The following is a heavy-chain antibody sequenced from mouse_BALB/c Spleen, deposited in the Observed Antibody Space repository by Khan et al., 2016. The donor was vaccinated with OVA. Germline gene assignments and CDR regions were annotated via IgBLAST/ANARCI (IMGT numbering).Heavy chain of an antibody. J-gene: IGHJ3*01. D-gene: IGHD2-1*01. V-gene: IGHV5-9-3*01. Sequence: EVELVESGGGLVKPGGSLKLSCAASGFTFSTYAMSWVRQTPEKRLEWVATISSDGDYTYYPDNVTGRFTISRDNAKNTLYLQMSSLRSEDTAMYYCARSAYGNFAYWGKGLWSLSLQ. CDR1: GFTFSTYA. CDR2: ISSDGDYT. CDR3: ARSAYGNFAY.